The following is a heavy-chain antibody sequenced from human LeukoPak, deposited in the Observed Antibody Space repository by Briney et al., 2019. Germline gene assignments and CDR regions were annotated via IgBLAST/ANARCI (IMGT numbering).Heavy chain of an antibody. CDR2: IYYSGST. Sequence: SETLPLTXTVSGGSISNYYWSWIRQSPGEGLEWIGYIYYSGSTNYNPSLMSRVTISVDTPRNQFSLRLSSVTAADTAMYYCARGGYCSSSSCYGDDAFDIWGQGTMVTVSS. D-gene: IGHD2-2*01. V-gene: IGHV4-59*01. CDR1: GGSISNYY. J-gene: IGHJ3*02. CDR3: ARGGYCSSSSCYGDDAFDI.